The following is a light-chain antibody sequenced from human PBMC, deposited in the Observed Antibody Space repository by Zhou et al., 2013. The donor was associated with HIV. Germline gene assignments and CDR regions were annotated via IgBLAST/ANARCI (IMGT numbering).Light chain of an antibody. CDR2: KAT. CDR3: QQYHSSSQT. J-gene: IGKJ1*01. CDR1: HSISSW. Sequence: DIQMTQSPSTLSASVGDRVTITCRASHSISSWLAWYQQKPGKAPNLLIYKATSLESGVPSRFSGSGSGTEFTLTITSLQPDDFATYYCQQYHSSSQTFGQGTKVDIK. V-gene: IGKV1-5*03.